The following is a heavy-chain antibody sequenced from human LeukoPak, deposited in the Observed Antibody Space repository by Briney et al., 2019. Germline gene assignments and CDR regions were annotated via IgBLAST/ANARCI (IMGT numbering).Heavy chain of an antibody. Sequence: ASVKVSCKASGYTFTSYDINWVRQATGQGLEWMGWMNPNSGNTGYAQKFQGRVTMTRNTSISTACMELSSLRSEDTAVYYCARATSPIYYYYYGMDVWGQGTTVTVSS. V-gene: IGHV1-8*01. CDR1: GYTFTSYD. J-gene: IGHJ6*02. CDR2: MNPNSGNT. CDR3: ARATSPIYYYYYGMDV.